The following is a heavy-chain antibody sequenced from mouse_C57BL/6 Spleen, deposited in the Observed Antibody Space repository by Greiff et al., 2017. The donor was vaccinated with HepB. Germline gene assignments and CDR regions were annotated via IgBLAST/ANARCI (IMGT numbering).Heavy chain of an antibody. CDR2: IDPETGGT. CDR3: TRGAFAY. CDR1: GYTFTDYE. J-gene: IGHJ3*01. V-gene: IGHV1-15*01. Sequence: SGAELVRPGASVTLSCKASGYTFTDYEMHWVKQTPVHGLEWIGAIDPETGGTAYNQKFKGKAILTADKSSSTAYMELRSLTSEDSAVYYCTRGAFAYWGQGTLVTVSA.